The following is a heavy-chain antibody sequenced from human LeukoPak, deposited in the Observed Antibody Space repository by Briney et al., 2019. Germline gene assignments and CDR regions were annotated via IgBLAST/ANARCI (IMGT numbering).Heavy chain of an antibody. CDR1: GFAFSDFW. Sequence: GGSLRLSCAASGFAFSDFWMSWVRQPPGKGLEWVTNIRHDGNAKNYVPSVRGRFTISRDNAKNSLYLQMNSLTVEDTAVYYCATSHDSAGNDWGQGTLVTVSS. V-gene: IGHV3-7*01. J-gene: IGHJ4*02. D-gene: IGHD2-15*01. CDR2: IRHDGNAK. CDR3: ATSHDSAGND.